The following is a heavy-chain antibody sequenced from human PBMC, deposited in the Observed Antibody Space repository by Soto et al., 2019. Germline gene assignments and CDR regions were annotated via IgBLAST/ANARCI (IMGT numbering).Heavy chain of an antibody. CDR3: ARQEDSSGYYYVTPFDY. CDR2: IWYDGSNK. CDR1: GFTFSSYG. J-gene: IGHJ4*02. D-gene: IGHD3-22*01. V-gene: IGHV3-33*01. Sequence: GGSLRLSCAASGFTFSSYGMHWVRQAPGKGLEWVAVIWYDGSNKYYADSVKGRFTISRDNSKNTLYLQMNSLRAEDTAVYYCARQEDSSGYYYVTPFDYWGQGTLVTVSS.